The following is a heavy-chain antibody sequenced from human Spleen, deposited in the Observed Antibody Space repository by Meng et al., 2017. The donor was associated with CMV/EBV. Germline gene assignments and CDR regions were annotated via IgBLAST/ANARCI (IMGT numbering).Heavy chain of an antibody. J-gene: IGHJ4*02. CDR1: GFSLSSSGMR. CDR3: AREVSAAGGFDY. CDR2: IDWDDDK. V-gene: IGHV2-70D*14. Sequence: SGPTLVKPTQTLTLMCTFSGFSLSSSGMRVSWIRQPPGKALEWLARIDWDDDKFYSTSLKTRLTISKDTSKNQVVLRMTNMDPVDTATYYCAREVSAAGGFDYWGQGTLVTVSS. D-gene: IGHD6-13*01.